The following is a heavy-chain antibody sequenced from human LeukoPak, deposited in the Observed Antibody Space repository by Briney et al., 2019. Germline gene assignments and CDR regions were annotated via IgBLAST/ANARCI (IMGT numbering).Heavy chain of an antibody. J-gene: IGHJ6*03. CDR3: ARERYYYGSGSYSYYMDV. D-gene: IGHD3-10*01. V-gene: IGHV1-46*01. CDR1: GYTFTSYY. Sequence: ASVTVSCKASGYTFTSYYMHWVRQAPGQGLEGVEIINPSGDPTTYAQKFQGRVTMTSDMSTSTAYMELSSLRSEDTAAYYCARERYYYGSGSYSYYMDVWGKGTTVTISS. CDR2: INPSGDPT.